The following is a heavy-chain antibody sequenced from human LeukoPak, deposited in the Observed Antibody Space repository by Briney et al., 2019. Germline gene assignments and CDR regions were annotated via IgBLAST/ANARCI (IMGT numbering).Heavy chain of an antibody. CDR3: ARVSGYVDS. CDR2: IYNSGST. V-gene: IGHV4-59*01. Sequence: SETLSLTCTVSGGSISRYYWSWIRQPPGKGLEWIGYIYNSGSTSYNPSLRGRVTISVDTSKNQFSLKLTSVTAADTAVYYCARVSGYVDSWGQGTLVTVSS. D-gene: IGHD5-12*01. J-gene: IGHJ5*01. CDR1: GGSISRYY.